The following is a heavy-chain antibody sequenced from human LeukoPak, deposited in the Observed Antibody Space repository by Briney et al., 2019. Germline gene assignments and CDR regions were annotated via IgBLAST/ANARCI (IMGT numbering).Heavy chain of an antibody. D-gene: IGHD6-6*01. V-gene: IGHV4-59*01. CDR1: GGSFSTYY. Sequence: SETLSLTCAVYGGSFSTYYWSWIRQPPGKGLEWLGYIFYTGSTNYNPSLKSRVTMSIDTSKNQFSLQLSSVTAADTAVYYCTRTYSSSSIDYWGQGALVTVSS. J-gene: IGHJ4*02. CDR3: TRTYSSSSIDY. CDR2: IFYTGST.